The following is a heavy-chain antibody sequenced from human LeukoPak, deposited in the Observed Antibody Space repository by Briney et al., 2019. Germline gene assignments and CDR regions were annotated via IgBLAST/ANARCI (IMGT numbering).Heavy chain of an antibody. CDR2: ITDSAGST. Sequence: GGSLRLSCAASGFTSSNYAMSWVRQAPGKGLEWVSGITDSAGSTNYADSVKGRFTISRDNSKNTLYLQMKSLRADDTAVYYCARRVLLGGMDVWGQGTTVTVSS. J-gene: IGHJ6*02. CDR1: GFTSSNYA. V-gene: IGHV3-23*01. D-gene: IGHD3-10*01. CDR3: ARRVLLGGMDV.